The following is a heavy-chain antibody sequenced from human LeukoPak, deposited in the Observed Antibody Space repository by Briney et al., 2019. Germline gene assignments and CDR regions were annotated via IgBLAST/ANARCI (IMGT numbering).Heavy chain of an antibody. CDR1: GGSISSYY. J-gene: IGHJ3*02. V-gene: IGHV4-4*07. D-gene: IGHD4-17*01. CDR3: ARDLWAYGDSNEDAFDI. Sequence: KPSGTLSLTCTVSGGSISSYYWSWIRQPAGKGLEWIGRIYTSGSTNYNPSLKSRVTMSVDTSKNQFSLKLSSVTAADTAVYYCARDLWAYGDSNEDAFDIWGQGTMVTVSS. CDR2: IYTSGST.